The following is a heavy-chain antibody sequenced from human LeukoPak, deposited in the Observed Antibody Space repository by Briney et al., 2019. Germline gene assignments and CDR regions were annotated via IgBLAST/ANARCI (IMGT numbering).Heavy chain of an antibody. D-gene: IGHD1-26*01. V-gene: IGHV4-38-2*02. Sequence: PSETLSLTCTVSGYSISSGYYWGWIRQPPGKGLEWIGRIYHSGSTYYNPSLKSRVTISVDTSKNQFSLKLSSVTAADTAVYYCARDSGSYSSWFDPWGQGTLVTVSS. J-gene: IGHJ5*02. CDR3: ARDSGSYSSWFDP. CDR2: IYHSGST. CDR1: GYSISSGYY.